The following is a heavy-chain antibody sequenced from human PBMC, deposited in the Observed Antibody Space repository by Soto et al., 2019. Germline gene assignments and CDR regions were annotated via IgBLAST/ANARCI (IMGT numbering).Heavy chain of an antibody. D-gene: IGHD2-2*01. CDR3: AKVHCSSTSCYQNHYYYYGMDV. CDR1: GFTFSSYG. J-gene: IGHJ6*02. V-gene: IGHV3-30*18. CDR2: ISYDVTNK. Sequence: GGSLRLSCAAFGFTFSSYGMHWVRQAPGKGLEWVAVISYDVTNKYYVDSVKGRSTISRDNSKNTLYLQMNSLRAEDTAVYYCAKVHCSSTSCYQNHYYYYGMDVWGQGTTVTVSS.